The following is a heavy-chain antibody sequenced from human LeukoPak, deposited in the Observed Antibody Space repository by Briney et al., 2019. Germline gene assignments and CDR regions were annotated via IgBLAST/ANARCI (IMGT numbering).Heavy chain of an antibody. V-gene: IGHV3-7*01. CDR3: ASSGRIKGDAFDI. D-gene: IGHD1-26*01. Sequence: PGGSLRLSCAASGFTSSSYWMSWVRQAPGKGLEWVANIKQDGSEKYYVDSVKGRFTISRDNSKNTLYLQMNSLRTEDTAVYYCASSGRIKGDAFDIWGQGTMVTVSS. J-gene: IGHJ3*02. CDR1: GFTSSSYW. CDR2: IKQDGSEK.